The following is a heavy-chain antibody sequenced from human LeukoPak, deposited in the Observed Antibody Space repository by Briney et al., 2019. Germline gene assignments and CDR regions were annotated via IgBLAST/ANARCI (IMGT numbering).Heavy chain of an antibody. V-gene: IGHV4-39*01. Sequence: SETLSLTCTVSGGSISSSSYYWGWIRQPPGKGLEWIGSIYYSGSTYYNPSLKSRVTISVDTSKNQFSLKLSSVTAADTTVYYCARGDCSGGSCYLFDYWGQGALVTVSS. J-gene: IGHJ4*02. CDR1: GGSISSSSYY. D-gene: IGHD2-15*01. CDR3: ARGDCSGGSCYLFDY. CDR2: IYYSGST.